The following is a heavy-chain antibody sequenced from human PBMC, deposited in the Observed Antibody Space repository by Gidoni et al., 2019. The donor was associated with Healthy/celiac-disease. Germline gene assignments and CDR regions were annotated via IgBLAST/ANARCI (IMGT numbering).Heavy chain of an antibody. J-gene: IGHJ4*02. V-gene: IGHV4-39*01. Sequence: QLQLQESGPGLVKPSETLSLTCTVSGGSISSSSYYWGWIRQPPGKGLEWIGSIYYSGSTYFNPSLKSRVTISVDTSKNQFSLKLSSVTAADTAVYYCARRSVSYFDYWGQGTLVTVSS. CDR2: IYYSGST. CDR1: GGSISSSSYY. CDR3: ARRSVSYFDY.